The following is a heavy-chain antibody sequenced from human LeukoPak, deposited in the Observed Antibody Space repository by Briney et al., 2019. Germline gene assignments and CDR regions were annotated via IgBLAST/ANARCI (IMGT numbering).Heavy chain of an antibody. CDR2: IYDSWNT. Sequence: SETLSLTCIVSSGSINNNYWSWIRQPPGEGLEWIGYIYDSWNTNYNPSLKSRVTISIDTSKNQFSLNLTSVTAADTAVYYCARDQIGYGLDYWGQGTLVTVSS. V-gene: IGHV4-59*01. J-gene: IGHJ4*02. D-gene: IGHD5-18*01. CDR3: ARDQIGYGLDY. CDR1: SGSINNNY.